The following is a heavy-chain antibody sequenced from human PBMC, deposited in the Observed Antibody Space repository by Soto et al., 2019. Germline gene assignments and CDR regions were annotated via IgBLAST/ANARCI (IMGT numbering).Heavy chain of an antibody. J-gene: IGHJ6*02. CDR1: GGTFSSYA. V-gene: IGHV1-69*06. Sequence: GASVKVSCKASGGTFSSYAISWVRQAPGQGLEWMGGIIPIFGTANYAQKFQGRVTITADKSTSTAYMELSSLRSEDTAVYYCARVGAATTFRGHFLNYYHYGMDVWGQGTTVTVSS. CDR3: ARVGAATTFRGHFLNYYHYGMDV. CDR2: IIPIFGTA. D-gene: IGHD3-16*01.